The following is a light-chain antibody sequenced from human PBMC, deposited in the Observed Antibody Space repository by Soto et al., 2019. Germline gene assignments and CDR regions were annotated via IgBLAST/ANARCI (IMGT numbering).Light chain of an antibody. V-gene: IGLV3-1*01. Sequence: QPPSVSVSPGHTASITCSGDKLGDKFACWYQQKPGQSPVLVIYEDYKRPSGIPERFSGSNSGNTATLTISDTQAMDEADYYCQAWDINTAVFGTGTKVTVL. J-gene: IGLJ1*01. CDR2: EDY. CDR1: KLGDKF. CDR3: QAWDINTAV.